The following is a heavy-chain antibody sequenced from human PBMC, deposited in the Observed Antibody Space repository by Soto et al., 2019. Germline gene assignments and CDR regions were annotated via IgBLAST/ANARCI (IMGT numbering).Heavy chain of an antibody. CDR2: INPNNGGT. D-gene: IGHD2-15*01. Sequence: ASVKVSCKASGYSFTGNSMHWVRQAPGQGLEWMGWINPNNGGTNYAQKFQGRVTISVDTSKNQFSLKLSSVTAADTAVYYCARGLMCSGGSCVNWFDPWGQGTLVTVSS. J-gene: IGHJ5*02. V-gene: IGHV1-2*02. CDR1: GYSFTGNS. CDR3: ARGLMCSGGSCVNWFDP.